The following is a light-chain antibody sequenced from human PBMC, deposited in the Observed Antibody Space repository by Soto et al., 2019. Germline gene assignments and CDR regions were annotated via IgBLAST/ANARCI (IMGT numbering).Light chain of an antibody. J-gene: IGLJ2*01. CDR1: LRAVGGQNR. V-gene: IGLV2-8*01. CDR2: DVT. CDR3: STYTCTNVI. Sequence: QSALTQPPSASGSHGQSVPISCTGTLRAVGGQNRVSGYRQDPGKAPKLIIYDVTQRPSGVPDRFSGSKSGSTASLTISGLHAEDEANYYCSTYTCTNVIFGRGTKLTVL.